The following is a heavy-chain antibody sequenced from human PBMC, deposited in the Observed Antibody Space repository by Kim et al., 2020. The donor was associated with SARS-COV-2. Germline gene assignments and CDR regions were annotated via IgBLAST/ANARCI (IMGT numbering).Heavy chain of an antibody. J-gene: IGHJ6*01. CDR2: ISGSGGST. CDR3: ARPRRAPMAVPVGGMDV. D-gene: IGHD6-19*01. CDR1: GFTFSSYA. Sequence: GGSLRLSCTASGFTFSSYAMNWVRQAPGKGLEWVSAISGSGGSTDYADSVKGRFTVSRDNSKSTLYLQINSLRAEDTAVYYCARPRRAPMAVPVGGMDVWGRGTTVTVSS. V-gene: IGHV3-23*01.